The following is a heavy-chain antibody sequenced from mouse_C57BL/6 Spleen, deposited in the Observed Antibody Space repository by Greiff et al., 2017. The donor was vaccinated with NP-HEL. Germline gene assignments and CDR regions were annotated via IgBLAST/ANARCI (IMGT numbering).Heavy chain of an antibody. J-gene: IGHJ4*01. CDR2: IWSDGST. CDR3: ARQGYYGSSSVPFYAMDY. Sequence: VQLQQSGPGLVAPSQSLSITCTVSGFSLTSYGVHWVRQPPGKGLEWLVVIWSDGSTTYNSALKSRLSISKDNSKSQVFLKMNSLQTDDTAMYYCARQGYYGSSSVPFYAMDYWGQGTSVTVSS. CDR1: GFSLTSYG. V-gene: IGHV2-6-1*01. D-gene: IGHD1-1*01.